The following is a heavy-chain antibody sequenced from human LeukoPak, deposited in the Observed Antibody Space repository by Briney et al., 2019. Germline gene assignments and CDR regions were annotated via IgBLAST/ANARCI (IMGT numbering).Heavy chain of an antibody. Sequence: SETLSLTCTVSGGSISTYYWAWIRQPPGKVLEWIGYIFYTGSTNYNPSLKSRLTISVDTSKNQFSLKLSSVTAADTAVYYCARIEDSGYDYRGWFDPWGQGTLVTVSS. J-gene: IGHJ5*02. D-gene: IGHD5-12*01. CDR3: ARIEDSGYDYRGWFDP. CDR1: GGSISTYY. CDR2: IFYTGST. V-gene: IGHV4-59*12.